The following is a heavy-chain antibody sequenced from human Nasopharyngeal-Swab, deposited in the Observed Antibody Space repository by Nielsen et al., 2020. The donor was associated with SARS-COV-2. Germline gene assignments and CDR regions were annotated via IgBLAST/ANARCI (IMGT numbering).Heavy chain of an antibody. V-gene: IGHV3-7*02. CDR2: IKQDGSEK. J-gene: IGHJ2*01. CDR1: GFTFSSYW. CDR3: ARGGPAPIFDL. Sequence: GGSLRLSCAASGFTFSSYWMSWVRQAPGKGLEWVANIKQDGSEKYYVDSVKGRFTISRENAKNSLYLQMNSLRAGDTAVYYCARGGPAPIFDLWGRGTLVTVSS. D-gene: IGHD3-16*01.